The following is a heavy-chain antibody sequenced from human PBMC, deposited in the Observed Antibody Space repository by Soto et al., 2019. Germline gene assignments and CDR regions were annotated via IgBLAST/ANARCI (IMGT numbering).Heavy chain of an antibody. CDR3: ARDLTSGWLGDY. V-gene: IGHV3-30-3*01. Sequence: QVLLVESGGGVVQPGRSLRLSCAASGFTFTTYAMLWVRQAPGKGLEWVALISYDGINEHYAVSVKGRFSISRDNSKDTLYLQMNSLRPDDTAVYYCARDLTSGWLGDYWGQGTLVTVSS. J-gene: IGHJ4*02. D-gene: IGHD6-19*01. CDR2: ISYDGINE. CDR1: GFTFTTYA.